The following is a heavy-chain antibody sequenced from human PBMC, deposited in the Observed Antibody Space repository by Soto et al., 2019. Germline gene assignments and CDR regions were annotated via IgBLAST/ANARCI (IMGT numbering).Heavy chain of an antibody. J-gene: IGHJ4*02. CDR1: GFTFSSYA. CDR2: ISGSGSST. Sequence: GSLRLSCAASGFTFSSYAMIWVRQAPGKGLEWVSVISGSGSSTYYADSVKGRFTISRDNSKNTLYLQMSSLRAEDTAVYYCVNSGWGKNWGQGTLVTVSS. V-gene: IGHV3-23*01. CDR3: VNSGWGKN. D-gene: IGHD6-19*01.